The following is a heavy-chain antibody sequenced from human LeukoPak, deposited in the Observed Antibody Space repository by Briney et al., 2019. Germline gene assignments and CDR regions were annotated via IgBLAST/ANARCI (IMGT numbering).Heavy chain of an antibody. Sequence: SETLSLTCTVSGGSISSYYWSWIRQPPGKGPEWIGYIYYSGSTNYNPSLKSRVTISVDTSKNQFSLKLSSVTAADTAVYYCARRSSGWYLGYFDYWGQGTLATVSS. CDR1: GGSISSYY. J-gene: IGHJ4*02. CDR2: IYYSGST. D-gene: IGHD6-19*01. CDR3: ARRSSGWYLGYFDY. V-gene: IGHV4-59*08.